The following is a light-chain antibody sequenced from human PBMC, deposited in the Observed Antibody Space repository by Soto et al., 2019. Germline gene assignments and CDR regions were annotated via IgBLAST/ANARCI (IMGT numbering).Light chain of an antibody. V-gene: IGLV1-51*01. Sequence: QSVLTQPPSVSAAPGQKVSISCSGSNSNIGTNYVSWYHHVPGTAPKLLIYDDNKRPSGIPDRLSASKSGTSATLGITGLQTGDEADYYCATWDSSLSGEVFGGGTKLTVL. CDR2: DDN. J-gene: IGLJ3*02. CDR3: ATWDSSLSGEV. CDR1: NSNIGTNY.